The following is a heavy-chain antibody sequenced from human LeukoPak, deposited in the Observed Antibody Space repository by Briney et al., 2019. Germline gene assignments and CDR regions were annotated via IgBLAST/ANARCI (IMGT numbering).Heavy chain of an antibody. V-gene: IGHV4-4*07. D-gene: IGHD4-17*01. Sequence: SESLSLTCTVSGGSISSYYWSWIRQPAGKGLEWIGRIYTSGSTNYNPSLKSRVTMSVDTSKNQFSLKLSSVTAADTAVYYCARDFRVQRPSHRASRGKTTVTTSGFDYWGQGTLVTVSS. CDR1: GGSISSYY. CDR2: IYTSGST. J-gene: IGHJ4*02. CDR3: ARDFRVQRPSHRASRGKTTVTTSGFDY.